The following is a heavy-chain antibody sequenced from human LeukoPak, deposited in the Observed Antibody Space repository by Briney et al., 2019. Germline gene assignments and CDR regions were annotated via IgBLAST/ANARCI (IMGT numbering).Heavy chain of an antibody. V-gene: IGHV4-34*01. CDR2: IHHSGST. Sequence: KPSETLSLTCAVYGGSFSAYYWSWIRQSPGKGLEWIGEIHHSGSTKYNPSLKSRVTISVDMSQSQFSLKLTSVTAADTAVYYCATEEGYNAYWGQGILVTASS. D-gene: IGHD5-24*01. CDR3: ATEEGYNAY. J-gene: IGHJ4*02. CDR1: GGSFSAYY.